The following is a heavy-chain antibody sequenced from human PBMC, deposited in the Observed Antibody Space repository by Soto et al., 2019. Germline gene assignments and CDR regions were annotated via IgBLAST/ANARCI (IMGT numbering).Heavy chain of an antibody. Sequence: GEALKISCKGAVATYSIAWVRQLPGKGLEWMGIIYPLNSETRYSPSFQGQVTISADKSIDTAYLQWSSLKASDTATYYCARPSNGYSGYDYRRSYYYALDVWGQGTTVTVSS. V-gene: IGHV5-51*01. D-gene: IGHD5-12*01. J-gene: IGHJ6*02. CDR2: IYPLNSET. CDR3: ARPSNGYSGYDYRRSYYYALDV. CDR1: VATYS.